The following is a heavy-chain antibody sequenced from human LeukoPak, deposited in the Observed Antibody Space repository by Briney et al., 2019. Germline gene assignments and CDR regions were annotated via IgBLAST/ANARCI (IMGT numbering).Heavy chain of an antibody. J-gene: IGHJ4*02. CDR1: GFTFSSYW. Sequence: GSLRLSCAASGFTFSSYWMSWVRQAPGKGLEWVANIKQDGSEKYYVDSVKGRFTISRDNAKNSLYLQMNSLRAEDTAVYYCAIYDFWSGYPIDYWGQGTLVTVSS. CDR2: IKQDGSEK. CDR3: AIYDFWSGYPIDY. D-gene: IGHD3-3*01. V-gene: IGHV3-7*01.